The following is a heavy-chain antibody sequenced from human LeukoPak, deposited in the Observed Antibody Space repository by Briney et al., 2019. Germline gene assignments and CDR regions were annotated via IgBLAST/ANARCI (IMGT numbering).Heavy chain of an antibody. CDR1: GYTFTSYG. J-gene: IGHJ2*01. D-gene: IGHD6-6*01. CDR3: ARDAPGVAARPSWYFDL. CDR2: ISAYNGNT. Sequence: ASVKVSCKASGYTFTSYGISWVRQAPGQGLEWMGWISAYNGNTNYAQTLQGRVTMTRAMSTSTVYMELSSLRSEDTAVYYCARDAPGVAARPSWYFDLCGRGTLVTVSS. V-gene: IGHV1-18*01.